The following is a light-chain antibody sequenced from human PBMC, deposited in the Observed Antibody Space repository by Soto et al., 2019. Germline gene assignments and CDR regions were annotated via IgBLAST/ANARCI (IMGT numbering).Light chain of an antibody. J-gene: IGKJ4*01. CDR1: QSISSY. V-gene: IGKV1-39*01. Sequence: DIQMTQSPSSLSASVGDRVTITCRANQSISSYLNWYQQKPGKAPNLLIYGTSSLQSGVPSRFSGSGSGTDFTHTISSLQPEDFASYYCQQSYSIPLTFGGGTKVDIK. CDR3: QQSYSIPLT. CDR2: GTS.